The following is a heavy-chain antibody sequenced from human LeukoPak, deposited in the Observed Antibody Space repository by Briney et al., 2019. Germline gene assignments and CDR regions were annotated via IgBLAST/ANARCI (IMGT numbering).Heavy chain of an antibody. Sequence: SETLSLTCVVSGDSIIRGGYCWSWIRQHPGKGLEWIGSIHYSGNTFYNPSLKSRIAISADTSKTQFSLKVSSVTAADTAVYYCAREDSSSGVDYWGQGTLVTVSS. CDR1: GDSIIRGGYC. J-gene: IGHJ4*02. CDR3: AREDSSSGVDY. D-gene: IGHD6-6*01. V-gene: IGHV4-31*11. CDR2: IHYSGNT.